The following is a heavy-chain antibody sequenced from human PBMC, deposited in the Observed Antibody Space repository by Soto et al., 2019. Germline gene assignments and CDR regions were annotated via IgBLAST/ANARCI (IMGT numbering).Heavy chain of an antibody. D-gene: IGHD2-21*02. CDR1: GFTFSSYA. CDR3: ARVLVFYGGFDP. CDR2: FSGSGGST. J-gene: IGHJ5*02. V-gene: IGHV3-23*01. Sequence: PGGSLRLSCAASGFTFSSYAMSWVRQAPGKGLEWVSAFSGSGGSTYYADSVKGRFTISRDNAKNSLYLQMNSLRAEDTAVYYCARVLVFYGGFDPWGQGTLVTVSS.